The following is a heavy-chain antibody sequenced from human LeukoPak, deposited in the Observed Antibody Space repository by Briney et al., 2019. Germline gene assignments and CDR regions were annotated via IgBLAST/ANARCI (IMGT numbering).Heavy chain of an antibody. CDR3: AREMDYYDSSGYSNGVDY. J-gene: IGHJ4*02. CDR2: INPNSGGT. V-gene: IGHV1-2*02. D-gene: IGHD3-22*01. Sequence: ASVKVSCKASGYTLTGYYMHWVRQAPGQGLEWMGWINPNSGGTNYAQKFQGRVTMTRDTSISTAYMELSSLRSDDTAVYYCAREMDYYDSSGYSNGVDYWGQGTLVTVSS. CDR1: GYTLTGYY.